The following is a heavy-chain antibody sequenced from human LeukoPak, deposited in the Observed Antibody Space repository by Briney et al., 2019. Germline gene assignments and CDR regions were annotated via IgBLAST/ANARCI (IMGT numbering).Heavy chain of an antibody. CDR2: INDDGSDT. CDR1: GFTFKLYW. D-gene: IGHD2-15*01. J-gene: IGHJ5*02. CDR3: VRGGPSTWS. Sequence: GGSLRLSCAASGFTFKLYWMHWVRQVPGKRPVWVSRINDDGSDTIYADSVRGRFTISRDDAKNTVYLQMNNLRAEDTAVYYCVRGGPSTWSWGQGTLVTVSS. V-gene: IGHV3-74*01.